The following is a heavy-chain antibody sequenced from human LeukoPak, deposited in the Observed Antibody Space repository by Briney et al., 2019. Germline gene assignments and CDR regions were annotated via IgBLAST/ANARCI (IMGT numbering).Heavy chain of an antibody. CDR2: IYYSGST. D-gene: IGHD2-2*01. J-gene: IGHJ4*02. V-gene: IGHV4-59*12. CDR1: GGSISTYY. CDR3: ARAPAAKVGGFDY. Sequence: SETLSLTCTVSGGSISTYYWSWLRQPPGKGLEWIGYIYYSGSTNYNPSLKSRVTMSVDTSKNQFSLKLTSVTAADTAVYYCARAPAAKVGGFDYWGQGTLVTVSS.